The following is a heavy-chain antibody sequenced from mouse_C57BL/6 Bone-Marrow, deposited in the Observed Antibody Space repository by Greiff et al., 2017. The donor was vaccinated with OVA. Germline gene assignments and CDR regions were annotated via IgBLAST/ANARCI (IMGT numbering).Heavy chain of an antibody. CDR3: ARDYGSRTWFAY. J-gene: IGHJ3*01. V-gene: IGHV5-12*01. D-gene: IGHD1-1*01. CDR1: GFTFSDYY. Sequence: EVKLMESGGGLVQPGGSLKLSCAASGFTFSDYYMYWFRQTPEKWLEWVAYLSNGGGSTYYPDPVKGRFPNSRDNAKNTLYLQMSRLKSEDTAMYYCARDYGSRTWFAYWGQGTLVTVSA. CDR2: LSNGGGST.